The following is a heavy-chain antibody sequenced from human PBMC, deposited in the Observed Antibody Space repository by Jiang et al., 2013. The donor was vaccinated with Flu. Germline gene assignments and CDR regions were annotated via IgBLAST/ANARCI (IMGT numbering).Heavy chain of an antibody. CDR1: GYTFTSYG. J-gene: IGHJ4*02. CDR3: ARAPGYIAVAGSFDF. V-gene: IGHV1-18*01. CDR2: ISAYNGNT. Sequence: GAEVKKPGASVKVSCKASGYTFTSYGISWVRQAPGQGLEWMGWISAYNGNTNYAQKLQGRVTVTTDTSTSSAYMGLRNLRSDDTAVYYCARAPGYIAVAGSFDFWGREPWSPSPQ. D-gene: IGHD6-19*01.